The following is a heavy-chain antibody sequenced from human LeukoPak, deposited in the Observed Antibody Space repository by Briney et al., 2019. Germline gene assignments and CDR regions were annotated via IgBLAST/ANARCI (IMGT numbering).Heavy chain of an antibody. CDR1: GYTFTSYD. D-gene: IGHD2-21*01. Sequence: ASVKGSCKASGYTFTSYDINGVRQAPGQGLEWMGWMNPNSGNTGYAQKFQGRVTMTRNTSISTAYMELSSLRSEDTAVYYCARRIWYYFDYWGQGTLVTVSS. J-gene: IGHJ4*02. V-gene: IGHV1-8*01. CDR2: MNPNSGNT. CDR3: ARRIWYYFDY.